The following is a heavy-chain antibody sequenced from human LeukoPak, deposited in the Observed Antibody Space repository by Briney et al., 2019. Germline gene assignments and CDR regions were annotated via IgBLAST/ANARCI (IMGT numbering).Heavy chain of an antibody. J-gene: IGHJ3*02. D-gene: IGHD3-3*01. CDR2: INPNSGGT. CDR3: ARTPLRFLEWFRTAHDAFDI. CDR1: GYTFTGYY. Sequence: ASVKVSCKASGYTFTGYYMHWVRQAPGQGLEWMGWINPNSGGTNYAQKFQGRVTMTRDTSISTAYMELSRLRSDDTAVYYCARTPLRFLEWFRTAHDAFDIWGQGTMVTVSS. V-gene: IGHV1-2*02.